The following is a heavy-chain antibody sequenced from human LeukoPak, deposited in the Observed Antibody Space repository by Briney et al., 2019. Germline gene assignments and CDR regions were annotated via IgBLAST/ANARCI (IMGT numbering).Heavy chain of an antibody. D-gene: IGHD3-22*01. V-gene: IGHV3-15*01. CDR2: IKSRTDGGTT. Sequence: PGGSLRLSCAASGFTFSNAWMSWVRQAPGKGLEWVGRIKSRTDGGTTDYAAPVKGRFTVSRDDSKNTLYLQMNSLKTEDTAVYYCTTSQRYYDSSGYYGYWGQGTLVTVSS. CDR3: TTSQRYYDSSGYYGY. J-gene: IGHJ4*02. CDR1: GFTFSNAW.